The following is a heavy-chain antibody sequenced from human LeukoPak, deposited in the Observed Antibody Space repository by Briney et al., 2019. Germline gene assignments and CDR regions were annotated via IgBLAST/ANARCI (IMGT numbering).Heavy chain of an antibody. Sequence: GASVKVSCKASGYTFTNYDVNWVRQATGQGLEWMGWMNPKSQNTGYAQKFQGRVTMTRDTSTSTAYMELNRLRSDDTAVYFCARGGDTIFGVITPFDYWGQGTLVTVSS. D-gene: IGHD3-3*01. J-gene: IGHJ4*02. CDR3: ARGGDTIFGVITPFDY. V-gene: IGHV1-8*02. CDR1: GYTFTNYD. CDR2: MNPKSQNT.